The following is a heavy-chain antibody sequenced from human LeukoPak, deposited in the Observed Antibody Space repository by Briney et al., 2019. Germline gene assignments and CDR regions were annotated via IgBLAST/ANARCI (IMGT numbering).Heavy chain of an antibody. CDR1: GFRFSSQW. J-gene: IGHJ4*02. Sequence: GGSLRLSCAASGFRFSSQWMSWVRQAPGKGLEWVAIVNQGGTGKYYVDSVKGRFTISRDNAENSLYLQMNSLRAEDTAVYYCARGDYDYVWGSYRYTVPGSWYFDYWGQGTLVTVSS. CDR3: ARGDYDYVWGSYRYTVPGSWYFDY. V-gene: IGHV3-7*03. CDR2: VNQGGTGK. D-gene: IGHD3-16*02.